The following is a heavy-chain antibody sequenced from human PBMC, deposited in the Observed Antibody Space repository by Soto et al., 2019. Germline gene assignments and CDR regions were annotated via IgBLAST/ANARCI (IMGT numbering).Heavy chain of an antibody. J-gene: IGHJ4*02. D-gene: IGHD3-22*01. CDR1: GFTFSSYS. Sequence: GGSLRLSCAASGFTFSSYSMNWVRQAPGKGLEWVSYISSSSSTIYYADSVKGRFTISRDNAKNSLYLQMNSLRAEDTAVYYYARVDYYDSSGYPDYWGQGTLVTVSS. V-gene: IGHV3-48*01. CDR3: ARVDYYDSSGYPDY. CDR2: ISSSSSTI.